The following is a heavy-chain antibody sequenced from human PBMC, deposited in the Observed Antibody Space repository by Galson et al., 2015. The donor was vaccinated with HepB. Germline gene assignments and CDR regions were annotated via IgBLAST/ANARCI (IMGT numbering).Heavy chain of an antibody. J-gene: IGHJ6*02. CDR3: ARWGDYNSGWLEYHYYYALDV. CDR2: IIPMFGTS. Sequence: SVKVSCKASGGTFNNFAISWVRQAPGQGLEWMGGIIPMFGTSNYAQRFQGRLTISADESTSTAYMDLSSLGAEDTAVYYCARWGDYNSGWLEYHYYYALDVWGQGTTVIVSS. V-gene: IGHV1-69*13. D-gene: IGHD6-19*01. CDR1: GGTFNNFA.